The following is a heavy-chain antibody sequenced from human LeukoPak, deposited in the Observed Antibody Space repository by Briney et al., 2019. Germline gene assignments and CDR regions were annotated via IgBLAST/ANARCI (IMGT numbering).Heavy chain of an antibody. D-gene: IGHD6-19*01. CDR3: TTEAVAGIDY. CDR1: GFTFSNAW. CDR2: IKSLTDGGTT. J-gene: IGHJ4*02. V-gene: IGHV3-15*01. Sequence: GGSLRLSCAASGFTFSNAWMNWVRQAPGKGLEWVGRIKSLTDGGTTDYAAPVKGRFTISRDDSKNTLYLQMNSLKTEDTAVYYCTTEAVAGIDYWGQGTLVTVSS.